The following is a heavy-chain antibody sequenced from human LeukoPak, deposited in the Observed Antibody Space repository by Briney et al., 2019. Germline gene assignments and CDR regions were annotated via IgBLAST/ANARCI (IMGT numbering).Heavy chain of an antibody. J-gene: IGHJ3*02. CDR1: GYHFDVYW. CDR2: IYPDDSDT. CDR3: ARNKQPYFYDSSGHGAFSI. V-gene: IGHV5-51*01. D-gene: IGHD3-22*01. Sequence: GESLKISCKGSGYHFDVYWIGWVRQMPGKGLEWMGIIYPDDSDTRYSPSFQGQVTISADKSFTTAYLQWSSLKASDTAMYYCARNKQPYFYDSSGHGAFSIWGQGTVVTVSS.